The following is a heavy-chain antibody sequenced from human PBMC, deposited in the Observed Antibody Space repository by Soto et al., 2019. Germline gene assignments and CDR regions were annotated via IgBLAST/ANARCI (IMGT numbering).Heavy chain of an antibody. CDR1: GFAFSSYG. Sequence: GGSLRLSCAASGFAFSSYGMHWVRQAPGKGLEWVAVIWYDGSNKYYADSVKGRFTISRDNSKNTLYLQMNSLRAEDTAVYYCARGRGDQYYFDFWGQGTLVTVSS. CDR2: IWYDGSNK. CDR3: ARGRGDQYYFDF. V-gene: IGHV3-33*01. D-gene: IGHD2-21*02. J-gene: IGHJ4*02.